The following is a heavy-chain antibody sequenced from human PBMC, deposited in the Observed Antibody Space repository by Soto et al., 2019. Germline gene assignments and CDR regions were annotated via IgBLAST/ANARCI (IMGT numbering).Heavy chain of an antibody. V-gene: IGHV4-39*01. CDR3: APLTVSLSGPYGINV. Sequence: SETLSLTCSVSGYSVSSSDYYWAWIRQAPGKGLEWIGSIFYSGLTYYNPSLKSRVTLSVDTYKNHFSVRLNSVTAADKAVYYCAPLTVSLSGPYGINVGRQGNTVT. J-gene: IGHJ6*02. D-gene: IGHD2-15*01. CDR2: IFYSGLT. CDR1: GYSVSSSDYY.